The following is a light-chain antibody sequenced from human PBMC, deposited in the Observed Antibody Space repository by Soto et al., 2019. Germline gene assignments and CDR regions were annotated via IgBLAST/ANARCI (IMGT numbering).Light chain of an antibody. CDR1: QSVNNW. Sequence: DIPMTQYPSTLSASVGERVTISCRASQSVNNWLAWYQRKPGKAPKLLIHDASTLESGIPSRFSGSGSGTEFTLTISSLQPDDCATYYCQQYNSYWTLGQGTKVEIK. V-gene: IGKV1-5*01. J-gene: IGKJ1*01. CDR2: DAS. CDR3: QQYNSYWT.